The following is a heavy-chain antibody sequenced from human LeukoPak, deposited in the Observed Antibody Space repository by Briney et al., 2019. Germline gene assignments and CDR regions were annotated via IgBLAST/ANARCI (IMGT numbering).Heavy chain of an antibody. CDR2: IYYSGTA. Sequence: KPSETLSLTCTVSGGSISYYYWSWIRQPPGKGLEWIGFIYYSGTANYNPSLKSRVTISVDTSKNQFSLKLTSVTAADTAVYYCARVNTEGSADYWGQGTLVTVSS. CDR1: GGSISYYY. J-gene: IGHJ4*02. CDR3: ARVNTEGSADY. D-gene: IGHD6-19*01. V-gene: IGHV4-59*01.